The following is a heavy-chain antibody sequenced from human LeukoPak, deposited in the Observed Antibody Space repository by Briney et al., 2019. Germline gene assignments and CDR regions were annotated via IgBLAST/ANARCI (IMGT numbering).Heavy chain of an antibody. D-gene: IGHD6-13*01. J-gene: IGHJ5*02. CDR1: GGSVSSYY. V-gene: IGHV4-59*02. CDR2: IYYSGST. CDR3: ARGGYSSSWYGERWFDP. Sequence: SETLSLTCTVSGGSVSSYYWSWMRQSPGKGLEWIGYIYYSGSTNYNPSLKSRVTISVDTSKNQFSLKLSSVTAADTAVYYCARGGYSSSWYGERWFDPWGQGTLVTVSS.